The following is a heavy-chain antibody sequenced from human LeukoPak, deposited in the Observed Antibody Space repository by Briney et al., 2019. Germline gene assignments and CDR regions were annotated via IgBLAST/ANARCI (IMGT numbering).Heavy chain of an antibody. Sequence: GGSLRLSCAASGFTFRSYWMHWVRQAPGKGLVRVSRIKSDGSTNYAGSVKGRFTISRDNAKNTVSLQMNSLRAEDTGVYYCARAPSEIGGYYPEYFRHWGQGTLVTVSS. J-gene: IGHJ1*01. V-gene: IGHV3-74*01. CDR3: ARAPSEIGGYYPEYFRH. CDR1: GFTFRSYW. CDR2: IKSDGST. D-gene: IGHD3-22*01.